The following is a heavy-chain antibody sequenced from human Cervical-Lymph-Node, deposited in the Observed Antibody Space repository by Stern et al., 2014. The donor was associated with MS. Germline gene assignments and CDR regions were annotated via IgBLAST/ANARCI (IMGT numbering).Heavy chain of an antibody. J-gene: IGHJ4*02. CDR2: LSWNSGTR. Sequence: EVQLVESGGGLVQPGRSLRLSCAASGFIFDDYAMYWVRQPPGKGLECVSGLSWNSGTRDYADSVKGRFTSSRDNAKNSLYLEMNSLRADDTALYYCAKGGSSGYHNSVDYWGQGAMVTVSS. CDR3: AKGGSSGYHNSVDY. D-gene: IGHD3-22*01. CDR1: GFIFDDYA. V-gene: IGHV3-9*01.